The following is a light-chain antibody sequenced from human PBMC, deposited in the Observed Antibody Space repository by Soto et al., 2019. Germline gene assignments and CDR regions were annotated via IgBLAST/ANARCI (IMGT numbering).Light chain of an antibody. Sequence: DIQMTQSPSTLSASVGDRVTITCRASQSIKTLLAWYQQKPGSAPQLLIYKASTLENGVPSRFSGSGSGTEFTLTITGLQPDDFATYYCQHCKSICTFGQGTKLEIK. V-gene: IGKV1-5*03. CDR3: QHCKSICT. CDR1: QSIKTL. J-gene: IGKJ2*02. CDR2: KAS.